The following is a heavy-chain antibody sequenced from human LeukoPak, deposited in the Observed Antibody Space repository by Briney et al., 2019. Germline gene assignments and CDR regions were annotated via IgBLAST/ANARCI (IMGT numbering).Heavy chain of an antibody. CDR3: ARDRYCSTTSCYDAFDI. V-gene: IGHV4-59*11. CDR2: IYYSGST. CDR1: GGSISSHY. J-gene: IGHJ3*02. Sequence: PSETLSLTCTVSGGSISSHYWSWIRQPPGKGLEWIGYIYYSGSTNYNPSLKSRLTISVDTSKNQFSLKLSSVTAADTAVYYCARDRYCSTTSCYDAFDIWGQGTMVTVSS. D-gene: IGHD2-2*01.